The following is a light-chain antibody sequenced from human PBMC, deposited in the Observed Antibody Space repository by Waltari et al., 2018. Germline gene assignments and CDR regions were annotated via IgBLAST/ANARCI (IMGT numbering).Light chain of an antibody. CDR1: QSISKY. Sequence: EIVFTQSPGTLSLSPGDRATLSCRASQSISKYLAWYQQKPGQAPRLLIYHASSRAAGIPDRFSGSGSGTDFSLTISRLEPEDFAVYYCQHYESLPVTFGQGTKVEIK. CDR3: QHYESLPVT. CDR2: HAS. V-gene: IGKV3-20*01. J-gene: IGKJ1*01.